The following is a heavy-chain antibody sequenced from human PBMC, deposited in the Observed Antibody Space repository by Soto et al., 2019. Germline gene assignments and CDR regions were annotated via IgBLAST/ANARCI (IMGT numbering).Heavy chain of an antibody. CDR1: GGSISSSNW. Sequence: PSETLSLTCAVSGGSISSSNWWSWVRQPPGKGLEWIGEIYHSGSTNYNPSLKSRVTISVDKSKNQFSLKLSSVTAADTAVYYCARVVYGCNSEVGYYYYGMDVWGQGTTVTVSS. D-gene: IGHD4-17*01. CDR3: ARVVYGCNSEVGYYYYGMDV. CDR2: IYHSGST. J-gene: IGHJ6*02. V-gene: IGHV4-4*02.